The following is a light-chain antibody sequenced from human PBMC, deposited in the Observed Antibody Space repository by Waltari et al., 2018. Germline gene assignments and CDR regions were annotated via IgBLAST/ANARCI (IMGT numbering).Light chain of an antibody. Sequence: QSVLTQPVSVSGSPGQSITISCTGTSSDVGGYNYVSWCQQHPGKAPKLMIYDVNKRPSGVSNRFSGSKSGNTASLTISGLQAEDEGDYYCSSYTSSNFLVFGGGTKLTVL. V-gene: IGLV2-14*01. J-gene: IGLJ3*02. CDR3: SSYTSSNFLV. CDR2: DVN. CDR1: SSDVGGYNY.